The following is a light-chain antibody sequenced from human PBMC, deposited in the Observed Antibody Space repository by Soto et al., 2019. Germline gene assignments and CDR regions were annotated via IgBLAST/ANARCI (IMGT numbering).Light chain of an antibody. V-gene: IGKV1-5*03. CDR3: QHYNSYYEA. Sequence: DIQMTQSPSTLSGSVGDRVTITCRASQTISSWLAWYQQKPGKAPKLLIYKASTLKSGVPSRFSGSGSGTEFTLTISSLQPDDFDTYYCQHYNSYYEAFGQGTKVDI. J-gene: IGKJ1*01. CDR1: QTISSW. CDR2: KAS.